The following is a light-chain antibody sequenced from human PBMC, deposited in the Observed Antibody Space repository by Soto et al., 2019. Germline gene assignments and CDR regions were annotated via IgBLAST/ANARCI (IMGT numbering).Light chain of an antibody. CDR3: ATWNRDMNFG. Sequence: QSVLTQPPSMSAAPGQRVTISCSGDSSNMGINYVSWFQQFPGTAPKLLIYDNYYRPSGIPDRFTGSKSGTSATLGITGLQTGDEADYYCATWNRDMNFGFGGGTKLTVL. CDR1: SSNMGINY. CDR2: DNY. V-gene: IGLV1-51*01. J-gene: IGLJ3*02.